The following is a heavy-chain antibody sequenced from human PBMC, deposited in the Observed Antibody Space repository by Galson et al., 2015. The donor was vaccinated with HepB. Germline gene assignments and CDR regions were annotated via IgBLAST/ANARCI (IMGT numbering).Heavy chain of an antibody. D-gene: IGHD1-26*01. CDR1: GFTVSSNY. CDR3: STQEGWSGSYGGYYFDY. CDR2: IYSGGRT. J-gene: IGHJ4*02. V-gene: IGHV3-66*01. Sequence: SLRLSCAASGFTVSSNYMSWVRQAPGKGLEWVSVIYSGGRTYYADSVKGRFTIPRDNSKNTLYLQMNSLRAEDTAVYYCSTQEGWSGSYGGYYFDYWGQGTLVTVSS.